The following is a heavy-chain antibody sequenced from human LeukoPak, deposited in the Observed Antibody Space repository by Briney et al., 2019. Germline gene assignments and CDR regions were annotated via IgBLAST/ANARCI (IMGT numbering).Heavy chain of an antibody. D-gene: IGHD3-9*01. CDR1: GYSFTSYW. Sequence: ESLKISCKGFGYSFTSYWIGWVRQMPGKGLEWMGIIYPGDSDIKYSPSFKGQVTISADRSSNTAYLQWSSLKASDTAMYYCARHSEYYDMWTGYLGYWGQGTLVTVSA. CDR3: ARHSEYYDMWTGYLGY. CDR2: IYPGDSDI. J-gene: IGHJ4*02. V-gene: IGHV5-51*01.